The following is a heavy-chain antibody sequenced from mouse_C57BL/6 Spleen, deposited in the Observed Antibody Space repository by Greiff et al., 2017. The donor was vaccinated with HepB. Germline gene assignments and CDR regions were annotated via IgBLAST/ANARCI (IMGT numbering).Heavy chain of an antibody. CDR2: ISSGSSTI. CDR3: ARITGFSMDY. D-gene: IGHD4-1*01. Sequence: DVHLVESGGGLVKPGGSLKLSCAASGFTFSDYGMHWVRQAPEKGLEWVAYISSGSSTIYYADTVKGRFTISRDNAKNTLFLQMTSLRSEDTAMYYCARITGFSMDYWGQGTSVTVSS. J-gene: IGHJ4*01. V-gene: IGHV5-17*01. CDR1: GFTFSDYG.